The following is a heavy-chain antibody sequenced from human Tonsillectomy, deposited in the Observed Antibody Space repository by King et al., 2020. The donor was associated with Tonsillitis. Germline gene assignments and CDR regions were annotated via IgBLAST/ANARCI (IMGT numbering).Heavy chain of an antibody. Sequence: VQLQESGPGLVKPSETLSLTCTVSGGSLSSDYWSWIRQPPGKGLAWLAYIYYSGSTHYNPSLKSRVTISVDTSKHQISLKLSSVTAADTAVYYCASPFPVLKYWGQGTLVTVSS. D-gene: IGHD3-9*01. J-gene: IGHJ4*02. CDR3: ASPFPVLKY. V-gene: IGHV4-59*01. CDR1: GGSLSSDY. CDR2: IYYSGST.